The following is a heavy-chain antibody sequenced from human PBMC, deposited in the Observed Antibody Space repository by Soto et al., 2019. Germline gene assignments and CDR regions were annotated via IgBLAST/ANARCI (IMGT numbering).Heavy chain of an antibody. Sequence: EVQLVESGGGLVKPGGSLRLSCAASGFTFSAYNMNWVRQAPGKGLEWVSFISDRSSYIYYADSVKGRFTISRDNAKNSLYLLMNSLRAEDTAVYYCARGDSSGYYYSYYGMDVWGQGTTVTVSS. CDR2: ISDRSSYI. J-gene: IGHJ6*02. CDR3: ARGDSSGYYYSYYGMDV. V-gene: IGHV3-21*01. CDR1: GFTFSAYN. D-gene: IGHD3-22*01.